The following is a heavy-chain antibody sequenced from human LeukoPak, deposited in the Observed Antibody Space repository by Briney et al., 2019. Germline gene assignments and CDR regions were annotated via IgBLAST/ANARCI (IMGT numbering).Heavy chain of an antibody. V-gene: IGHV1-69*13. J-gene: IGHJ4*02. CDR2: IIPIFGTA. CDR1: GGTFSSYA. Sequence: SVTVSCTASGGTFSSYAISWVRQAPGQGLEWMGGIIPIFGTANYAQKFQGRVTITADESTSTAYMELSSLRSEDTAVYYCARGRPSPEYFDYWGQGTLVTVSS. CDR3: ARGRPSPEYFDY.